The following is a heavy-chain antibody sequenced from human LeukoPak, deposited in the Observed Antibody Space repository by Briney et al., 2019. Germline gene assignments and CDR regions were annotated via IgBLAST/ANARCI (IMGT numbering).Heavy chain of an antibody. CDR1: GGSINSHH. CDR3: VRRDTGWNYFDY. V-gene: IGHV4-59*08. CDR2: IYYTGRN. D-gene: IGHD6-19*01. Sequence: SETLSLTCAVSGGSINSHHWGWIRQPPGKGLEWIGDIYYTGRNNYNPSLKSRVTISVDTSKNLLSLTLTSVLAADTAIYYCVRRDTGWNYFDYWGQGVLLTVSS. J-gene: IGHJ4*02.